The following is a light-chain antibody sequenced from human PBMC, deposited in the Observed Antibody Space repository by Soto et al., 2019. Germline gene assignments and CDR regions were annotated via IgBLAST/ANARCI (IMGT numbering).Light chain of an antibody. J-gene: IGKJ1*01. V-gene: IGKV3-15*01. CDR2: GAS. CDR3: QQYNNWPWT. Sequence: VMTLSTVTLSVSPEGRATLSCRASQSISDTLAWYQQKPGQAPRLLIHGASTRAPGFPARFSGSGSGTDFTLTICSLQSEDFAVYYCQQYNNWPWTFGQGTKVDIK. CDR1: QSISDT.